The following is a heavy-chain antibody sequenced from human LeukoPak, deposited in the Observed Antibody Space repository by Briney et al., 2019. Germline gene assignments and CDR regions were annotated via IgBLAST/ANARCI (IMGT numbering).Heavy chain of an antibody. J-gene: IGHJ6*03. Sequence: GGSLRLSCAASGFTFSSYSMNWVRQAPGKGLEWVSSISSSSSYIYYADSVKGRFTISRDNAKNSLYLQMNSLRAEDTAVYYCARVPRKWGDKASVLYYMDVWGKGTTVTVSS. V-gene: IGHV3-21*01. CDR2: ISSSSSYI. CDR3: ARVPRKWGDKASVLYYMDV. CDR1: GFTFSSYS. D-gene: IGHD1-26*01.